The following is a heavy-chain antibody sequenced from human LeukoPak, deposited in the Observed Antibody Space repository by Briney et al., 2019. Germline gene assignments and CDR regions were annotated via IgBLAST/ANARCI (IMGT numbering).Heavy chain of an antibody. CDR3: AKGTNWNYEEYFDY. V-gene: IGHV3-23*01. CDR1: GFTFSSYA. J-gene: IGHJ4*02. CDR2: ISGSGGST. Sequence: PGGSLRLSCAASGFTFSSYAMSWIRQAPGKGLEWVSAISGSGGSTYYADSVKGRFTVSRDNSKNTLYLQMNSLRAEDTAVYYCAKGTNWNYEEYFDYWGQGTLVTVSS. D-gene: IGHD1-7*01.